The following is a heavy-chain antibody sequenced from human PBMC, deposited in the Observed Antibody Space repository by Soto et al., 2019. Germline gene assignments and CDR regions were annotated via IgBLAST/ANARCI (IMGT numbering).Heavy chain of an antibody. CDR2: IYHSGST. V-gene: IGHV4-4*02. CDR1: GGSSSSSNW. J-gene: IGHJ4*02. D-gene: IGHD3-22*01. CDR3: ASRTHYYYDSSGFDY. Sequence: PSKTLSLTCVDSGGSSSSSNWWSWVRHPPGKGLEWIGEIYHSGSTNYNPSLKSRVTISVDKSKNQFSLKLSSVTAADTAVYYCASRTHYYYDSSGFDYWGQGTLVTVSS.